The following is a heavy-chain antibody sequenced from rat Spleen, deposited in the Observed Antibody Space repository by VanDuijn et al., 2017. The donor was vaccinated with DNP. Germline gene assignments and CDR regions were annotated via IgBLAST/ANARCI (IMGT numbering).Heavy chain of an antibody. D-gene: IGHD1-5*01. CDR1: GFMFSNYW. V-gene: IGHV5-31*01. CDR3: TRGVQGVMDA. CDR2: ITNTGGSI. Sequence: EVQLVESGGGPVQPGRSLKLSCVASGFMFSNYWMTWIRQAPGKGLEWVASITNTGGSIYYPDSVKGRFTISRDNAQNTLYLQMNSLGSEDTATYYCTRGVQGVMDAWGQGASVTVSS. J-gene: IGHJ4*01.